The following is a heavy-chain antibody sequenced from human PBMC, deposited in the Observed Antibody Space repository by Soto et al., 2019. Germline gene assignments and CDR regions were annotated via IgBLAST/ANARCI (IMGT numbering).Heavy chain of an antibody. Sequence: EVQLVESGGGLVQPGGSLRLSCAASGFTFSSYSMNWVRQAPGKGLEWVSYISSSSSTIYYADSVKGRFTISRDNAKNSLYLQMNSLRADDTAVYYGARVQDIVVVPAAIHRLVDIAFDIWGQGTMVTVSS. CDR1: GFTFSSYS. J-gene: IGHJ3*02. CDR2: ISSSSSTI. V-gene: IGHV3-48*01. CDR3: ARVQDIVVVPAAIHRLVDIAFDI. D-gene: IGHD2-2*01.